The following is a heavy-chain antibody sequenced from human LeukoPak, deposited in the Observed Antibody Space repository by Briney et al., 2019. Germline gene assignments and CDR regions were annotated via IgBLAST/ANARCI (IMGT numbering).Heavy chain of an antibody. J-gene: IGHJ3*02. Sequence: SETLSLTCAVYGGSFSGYYWSWIRQPPGKGLEWIGEINHSGSTNYNPSLKSRVTISVDTSKNQFSLKLSSVTAADTAVYYCARGYCSSTSCYNMHAFDIWGQGTMVTVSS. CDR3: ARGYCSSTSCYNMHAFDI. D-gene: IGHD2-2*02. CDR2: INHSGST. CDR1: GGSFSGYY. V-gene: IGHV4-34*01.